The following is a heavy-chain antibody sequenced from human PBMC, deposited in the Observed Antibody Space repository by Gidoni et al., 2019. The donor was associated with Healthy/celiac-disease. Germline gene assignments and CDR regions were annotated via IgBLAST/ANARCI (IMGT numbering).Heavy chain of an antibody. Sequence: QVQLVESGGGVVQPGRSLRLSCAASGFTFRSYGMHWVRPAPGKGLEWVAVIWYDGSNKYYADSVKGRFTISRDNSKNTLYLQMNSLRAEDTAVYYCARGSVPGSYYGALDYWGQGTLVTVSS. J-gene: IGHJ4*02. CDR2: IWYDGSNK. D-gene: IGHD1-26*01. CDR1: GFTFRSYG. CDR3: ARGSVPGSYYGALDY. V-gene: IGHV3-33*01.